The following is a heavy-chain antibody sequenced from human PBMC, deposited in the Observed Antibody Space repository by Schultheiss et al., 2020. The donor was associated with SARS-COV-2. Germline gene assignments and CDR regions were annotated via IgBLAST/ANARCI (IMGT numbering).Heavy chain of an antibody. Sequence: GSLRLSCAASGFTFSSYAMSWVRQAPGKGLEWIGYIYYSGSTNYNPSLKSRVTISVDTSKNQFSLKLSSVTAADTAVYYCARAGQYSSGWYDYWGQGTLVTVSS. V-gene: IGHV4-59*12. D-gene: IGHD6-19*01. CDR3: ARAGQYSSGWYDY. J-gene: IGHJ4*02. CDR2: IYYSGST. CDR1: GFTFSSYA.